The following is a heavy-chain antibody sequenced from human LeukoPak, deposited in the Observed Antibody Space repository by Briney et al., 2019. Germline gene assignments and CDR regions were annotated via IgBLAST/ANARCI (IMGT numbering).Heavy chain of an antibody. Sequence: GGSLRLSCAASGFIVSTKHVIWVRQAPGKGLEWVSAISDTTYYTDSVKGRFTISRDNSKNTLYLQMNSLRTEDTAIYYCAKAQAITGRNLFDPWGQGTLVTVSS. CDR2: ISDTT. CDR1: GFIVSTKH. D-gene: IGHD1-20*01. J-gene: IGHJ5*02. CDR3: AKAQAITGRNLFDP. V-gene: IGHV3-53*01.